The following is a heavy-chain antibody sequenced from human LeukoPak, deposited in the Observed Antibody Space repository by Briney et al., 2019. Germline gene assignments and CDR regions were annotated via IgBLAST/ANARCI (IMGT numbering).Heavy chain of an antibody. Sequence: GGSLRLSCAASGFTFSSYAMSWVRQAPGKGLEWVSAISGSGGSTYYADSVKGRFTISRDNSKNTLYLQMNSLRAEDTAVYYCATQYGGYDSALDYWGRGTMVTVSS. V-gene: IGHV3-23*01. CDR1: GFTFSSYA. D-gene: IGHD5-12*01. CDR2: ISGSGGST. J-gene: IGHJ4*02. CDR3: ATQYGGYDSALDY.